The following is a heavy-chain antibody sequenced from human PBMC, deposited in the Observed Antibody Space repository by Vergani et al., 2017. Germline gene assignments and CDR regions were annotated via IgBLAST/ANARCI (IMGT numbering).Heavy chain of an antibody. Sequence: QVQLQQWGAGLLKPSETLSLTCAVYGGSFSGYYWSWIRQPPGKGLEWIGEINHSGSTNYNPSLKSRVTISVDTSKNQFSVNLSSVTAADTAVYYCARGPLMMNYYYYYYMDVWGKGTTVTVSS. D-gene: IGHD2-8*01. V-gene: IGHV4-34*01. CDR3: ARGPLMMNYYYYYYMDV. CDR1: GGSFSGYY. CDR2: INHSGST. J-gene: IGHJ6*03.